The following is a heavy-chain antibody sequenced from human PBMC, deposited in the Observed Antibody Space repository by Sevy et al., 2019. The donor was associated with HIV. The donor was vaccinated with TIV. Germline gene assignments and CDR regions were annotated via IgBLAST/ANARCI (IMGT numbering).Heavy chain of an antibody. CDR3: ARDLEWELPTTFDY. CDR1: GFTFSSYW. CDR2: INSDGSST. Sequence: GGSLRLSCAASGFTFSSYWMHWVRQAPGKGLVWVSCINSDGSSTSYADSVKGRFTISRDNAKNTLYLQMNSLRAEDTAVYYCARDLEWELPTTFDYWGQGTLVTVSS. V-gene: IGHV3-74*01. J-gene: IGHJ4*02. D-gene: IGHD1-26*01.